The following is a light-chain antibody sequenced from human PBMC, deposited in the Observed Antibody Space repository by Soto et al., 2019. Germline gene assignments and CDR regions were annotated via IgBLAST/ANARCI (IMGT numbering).Light chain of an antibody. Sequence: SYELTQPPSVSVSPGQTASITYSGDKLGDKYACWYQQKPGQSPVLVIYQDSKRPSGIPERFSGSNSGNTATLTISGTQAMDEADYYCQAWDSSFGVFGGGTKVTVL. V-gene: IGLV3-1*01. CDR1: KLGDKY. J-gene: IGLJ2*01. CDR2: QDS. CDR3: QAWDSSFGV.